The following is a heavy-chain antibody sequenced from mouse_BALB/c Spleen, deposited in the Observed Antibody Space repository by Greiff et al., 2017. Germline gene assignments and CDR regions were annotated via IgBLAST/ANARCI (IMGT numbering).Heavy chain of an antibody. V-gene: IGHV5-17*02. CDR2: ISSGSSTI. D-gene: IGHD2-4*01. J-gene: IGHJ4*01. Sequence: EVMLVESGGGLVQPGGSRKLSCAASGFTFSSFGMHWVRQAPEKGLEWVAYISSGSSTIYYADTVKGRFTISRDNPKNTLFLQMTSLRSEDTAMYYCAREGDYDDYAMDYWGQGTSVTVSS. CDR1: GFTFSSFG. CDR3: AREGDYDDYAMDY.